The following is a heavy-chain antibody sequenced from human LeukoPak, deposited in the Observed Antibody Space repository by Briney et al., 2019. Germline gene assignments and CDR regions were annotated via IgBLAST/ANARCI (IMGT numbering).Heavy chain of an antibody. J-gene: IGHJ4*02. V-gene: IGHV1-46*01. CDR2: INPSGGST. D-gene: IGHD1-1*01. CDR3: ARVLSNWNYHDY. CDR1: GYTFTSYY. Sequence: ASVKVSCKASGYTFTSYYMHWVRQAPGQGLEWMGIINPSGGSTSYAQKFQGRVTMTRDTSTSTVYMELSRLRSDDTAVYYCARVLSNWNYHDYWGQGTLVAVSS.